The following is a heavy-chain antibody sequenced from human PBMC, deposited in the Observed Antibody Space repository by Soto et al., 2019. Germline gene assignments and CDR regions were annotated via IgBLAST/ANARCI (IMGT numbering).Heavy chain of an antibody. V-gene: IGHV3-21*01. Sequence: GGSLRLSCAASGFTFSSYSMNWVRQAPGKGLEWVSSISSSSSYIYYADSVKGRFTISRDNAKNSLYLQMNSLRAEDTAVYYCARDYGRFLEWLSAGALGGDMDVWGKGTTVTVSS. D-gene: IGHD3-3*01. J-gene: IGHJ6*03. CDR2: ISSSSSYI. CDR1: GFTFSSYS. CDR3: ARDYGRFLEWLSAGALGGDMDV.